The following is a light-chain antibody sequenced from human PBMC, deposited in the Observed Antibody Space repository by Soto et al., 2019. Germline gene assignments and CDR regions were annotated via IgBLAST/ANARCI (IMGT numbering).Light chain of an antibody. Sequence: EIVMTQSPATLSVSPGERATLSCRASQSISSKLAWYQQKPGQAPRLLIYGASTRATGIPARFSGSGSGTEFTLTISSLQAEDFAVYYCQQCNNWPLTFGGGTKVDIK. CDR2: GAS. J-gene: IGKJ4*01. V-gene: IGKV3-15*01. CDR3: QQCNNWPLT. CDR1: QSISSK.